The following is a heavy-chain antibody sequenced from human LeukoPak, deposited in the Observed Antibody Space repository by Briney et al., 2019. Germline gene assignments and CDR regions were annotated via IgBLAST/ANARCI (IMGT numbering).Heavy chain of an antibody. V-gene: IGHV4-34*01. J-gene: IGHJ4*02. CDR1: GGSFSGYY. CDR3: ARGAYCGGDCYSPIVN. D-gene: IGHD2-21*02. Sequence: SETLSLTCAVYGGSFSGYYWSWIRQPPRKGLEWIGEINHSGSTNYNPSLKSRVTISVDTSKNQFSLKLSSVTAADTAVYYCARGAYCGGDCYSPIVNWGQGTLVTVSS. CDR2: INHSGST.